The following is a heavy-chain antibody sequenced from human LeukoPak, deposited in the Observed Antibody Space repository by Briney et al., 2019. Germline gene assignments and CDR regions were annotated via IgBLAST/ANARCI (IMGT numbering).Heavy chain of an antibody. J-gene: IGHJ3*02. V-gene: IGHV4-39*01. CDR2: IYYSGST. CDR1: GGSISSSSYY. Sequence: SETLSLTCTVSGGSISSSSYYWGWIRQPPGKGLEWIGTIYYSGSTYYNPSLKSRVTISVDTSNDQFSLKLSSVSAADTAVYYCATYCSSTSCPHRRTFDIWGQGTMVTVSS. CDR3: ATYCSSTSCPHRRTFDI. D-gene: IGHD2-2*01.